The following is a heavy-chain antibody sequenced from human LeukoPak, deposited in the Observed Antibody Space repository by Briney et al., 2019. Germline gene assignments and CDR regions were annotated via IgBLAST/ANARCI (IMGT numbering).Heavy chain of an antibody. D-gene: IGHD2-15*01. V-gene: IGHV3-11*06. CDR1: GFTLSDYY. Sequence: GALRLSXAASGFTLSDYYMSWIRQAPGKGLEWVSSISSSSSYIYYADSVKGRFTISRDNAKNSLYLQMNSLRAEDTAVYYCARPRYCSGGSCYSDAFDIWGQGTMVTVSS. J-gene: IGHJ3*02. CDR2: ISSSSSYI. CDR3: ARPRYCSGGSCYSDAFDI.